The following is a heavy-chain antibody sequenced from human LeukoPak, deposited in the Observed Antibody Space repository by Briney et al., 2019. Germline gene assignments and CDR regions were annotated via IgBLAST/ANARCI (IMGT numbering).Heavy chain of an antibody. J-gene: IGHJ4*02. CDR3: AKGGSYYELDC. Sequence: PGGSLRLSCVASGFTFEDYAMHWVRQAPGKGLEWVSGISWNSGSIGYADSVKGRFTISRDNAKNSLYVQMNSLRAEDMALYYCAKGGSYYELDCWGQGTLVTVSS. CDR1: GFTFEDYA. D-gene: IGHD1-26*01. CDR2: ISWNSGSI. V-gene: IGHV3-9*03.